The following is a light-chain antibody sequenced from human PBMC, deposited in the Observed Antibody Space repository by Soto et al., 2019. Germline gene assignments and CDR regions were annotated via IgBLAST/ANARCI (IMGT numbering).Light chain of an antibody. CDR3: KQYNSYPNT. J-gene: IGKJ2*01. Sequence: DIQMTQSPSTLSASVGDRVTITCRASQSISSWLAWYEQKPGKAPKLLIYDASSLESGVPSRFSGSGSGTEFTLTISSLQPDDFATHSCKQYNSYPNTCGQGTKLEIK. CDR1: QSISSW. CDR2: DAS. V-gene: IGKV1-5*01.